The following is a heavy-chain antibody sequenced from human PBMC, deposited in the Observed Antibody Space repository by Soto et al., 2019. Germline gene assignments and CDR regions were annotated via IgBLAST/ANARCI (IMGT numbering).Heavy chain of an antibody. CDR2: ISSSSSYI. D-gene: IGHD1-26*01. CDR1: GFTFSSYS. J-gene: IGHJ6*02. V-gene: IGHV3-21*01. Sequence: GGSPRLSCAASGFTFSSYSMNWVRQAPGKGLEWVSSISSSSSYIYYADSVKGRFTISRDNAKNSLYLQMNSLRAEDTAVYYCARYSGSYYYYYGMDVWGQGTTVTVSS. CDR3: ARYSGSYYYYYGMDV.